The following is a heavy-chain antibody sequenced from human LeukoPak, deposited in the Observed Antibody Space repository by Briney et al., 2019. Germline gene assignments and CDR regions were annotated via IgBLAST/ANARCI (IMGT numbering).Heavy chain of an antibody. CDR2: IYYSGST. CDR1: GGSIGNYY. J-gene: IGHJ6*03. Sequence: PSETLSLTCTVSGGSIGNYYWSWIRQPPGKGLEWIGYIYYSGSTDYNPSLKSRVTISVDTSKNQFSLKLSSVTAADTAVYYCARVFSYDFWSGYYPYYYYMDVWGKGTTVTVSS. V-gene: IGHV4-59*12. CDR3: ARVFSYDFWSGYYPYYYYMDV. D-gene: IGHD3-3*01.